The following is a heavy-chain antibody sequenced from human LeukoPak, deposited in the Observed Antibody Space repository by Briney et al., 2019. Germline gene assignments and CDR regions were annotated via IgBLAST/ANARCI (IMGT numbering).Heavy chain of an antibody. CDR1: GYTLTELS. Sequence: ASVKVSCKVSGYTLTELSMHWVRQAPGKGLEWMGGFDPEDGETIYAQKFQGRVTMTEDTSTDTAYMELSSLRSEDTAVYYCATISGVGPAAGYAFDIWGQGTMVTVSS. D-gene: IGHD2-2*01. CDR3: ATISGVGPAAGYAFDI. CDR2: FDPEDGET. V-gene: IGHV1-24*01. J-gene: IGHJ3*02.